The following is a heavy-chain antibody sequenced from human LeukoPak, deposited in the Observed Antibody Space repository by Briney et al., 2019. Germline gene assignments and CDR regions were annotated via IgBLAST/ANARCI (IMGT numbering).Heavy chain of an antibody. V-gene: IGHV4-31*03. CDR3: ARVRHEYSSSSGYYYYGMDV. Sequence: SETLSLTCTVSGGSICSGGYYWSWIRQHPGKGLEWIGYIYYSGSTYYNPSLKSRVTISVDTSKNQFSLKLSSVTAADTAVYYCARVRHEYSSSSGYYYYGMDVWGRGTTVTVSS. D-gene: IGHD6-6*01. J-gene: IGHJ6*02. CDR2: IYYSGST. CDR1: GGSICSGGYY.